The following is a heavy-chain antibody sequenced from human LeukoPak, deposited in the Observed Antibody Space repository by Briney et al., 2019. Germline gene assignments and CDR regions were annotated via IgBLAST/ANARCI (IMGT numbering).Heavy chain of an antibody. Sequence: GGSLRLSCAASGFTFSSYAMHWVRQAPGKGLEWVAVISYDGSNKYYADSVKGRFTISRDNSKNTLYLQMNSLRAEDTAVYYCAREEGGYSYGVFVYWGQGTLVTVSS. J-gene: IGHJ4*02. D-gene: IGHD5-18*01. CDR1: GFTFSSYA. V-gene: IGHV3-30*01. CDR2: ISYDGSNK. CDR3: AREEGGYSYGVFVY.